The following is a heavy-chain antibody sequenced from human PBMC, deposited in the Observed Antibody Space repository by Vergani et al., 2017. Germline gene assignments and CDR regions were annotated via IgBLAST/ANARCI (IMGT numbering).Heavy chain of an antibody. D-gene: IGHD6-13*01. J-gene: IGHJ4*02. V-gene: IGHV3-23*01. CDR2: ISGSGGST. CDR1: GFTFSSYA. CDR3: AKGCGYSSSCPNFDY. Sequence: EVQLLESGGGLVQPGGSLRLSCAASGFTFSSYAMSWVRQAPGKGLEWVSAISGSGGSTYYADSVKGRFTISRDNSKNTVYLQMNSLRAEDTAVYYCAKGCGYSSSCPNFDYWGQGTLVTVSS.